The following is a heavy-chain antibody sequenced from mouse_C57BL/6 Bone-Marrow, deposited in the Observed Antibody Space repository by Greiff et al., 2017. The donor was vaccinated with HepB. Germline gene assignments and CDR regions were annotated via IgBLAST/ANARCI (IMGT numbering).Heavy chain of an antibody. CDR1: GYTFTSYD. J-gene: IGHJ2*01. CDR2: IYPRDGST. CDR3: ARYHGSRGGDYFDY. V-gene: IGHV1-85*01. D-gene: IGHD1-1*01. Sequence: QVHVKQSGPELVKPGASVKLSCKASGYTFTSYDINWVKQRPGQGLEWIGWIYPRDGSTKYNEKFKGKAPLTVDTSSSTAYMELHSLTSEDSAVYFCARYHGSRGGDYFDYWGQGTTLTVSS.